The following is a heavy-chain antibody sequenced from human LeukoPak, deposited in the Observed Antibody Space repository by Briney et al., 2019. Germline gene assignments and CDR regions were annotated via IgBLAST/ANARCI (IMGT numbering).Heavy chain of an antibody. Sequence: SVKVSCKASGGTFSSYAISWVRQAPGQGLEWVGRIIPIFGTANYAQKFQGRVTITTDGSTSTAYMELSSLRSEDTAVYYCARERGSGDSYYYYYMDVWGKGTTVTVSS. CDR2: IIPIFGTA. V-gene: IGHV1-69*05. CDR1: GGTFSSYA. J-gene: IGHJ6*03. CDR3: ARERGSGDSYYYYYMDV. D-gene: IGHD3-10*01.